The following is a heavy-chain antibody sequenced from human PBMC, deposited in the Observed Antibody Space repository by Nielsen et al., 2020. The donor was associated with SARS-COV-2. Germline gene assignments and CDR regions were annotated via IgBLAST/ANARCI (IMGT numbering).Heavy chain of an antibody. CDR3: AKAVPLYGSWYGGWFDP. Sequence: GESLKISCAASGFTFSSYAMSWVRQAPGKGLEWVSAISGSGGSTYYADSVKGRFTISRDNSKNTLYLQMNSLRAEDTAVYYCAKAVPLYGSWYGGWFDPWGQGTLVTVSS. CDR1: GFTFSSYA. D-gene: IGHD6-13*01. J-gene: IGHJ5*02. CDR2: ISGSGGST. V-gene: IGHV3-23*01.